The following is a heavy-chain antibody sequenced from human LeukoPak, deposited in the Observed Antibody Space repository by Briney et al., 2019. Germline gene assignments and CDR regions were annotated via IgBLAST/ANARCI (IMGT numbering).Heavy chain of an antibody. CDR3: ARGHLLTYYYGSGSKRSYYFDY. D-gene: IGHD3-10*01. CDR1: GGSFSGYY. CDR2: INHSGST. J-gene: IGHJ4*02. Sequence: TSETLSLTCAVYGGSFSGYYWSWIRQPPGKGLEWIGEINHSGSTNYNPSLKGRVTISVDTSKNQFSLKLSSVTAADTAVYYCARGHLLTYYYGSGSKRSYYFDYWGQGTLVTVSS. V-gene: IGHV4-34*01.